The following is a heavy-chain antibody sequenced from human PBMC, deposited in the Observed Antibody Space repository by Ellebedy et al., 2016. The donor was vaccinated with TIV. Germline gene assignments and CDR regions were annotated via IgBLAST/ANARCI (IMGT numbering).Heavy chain of an antibody. V-gene: IGHV3-33*01. J-gene: IGHJ6*02. Sequence: GESLKISCAASGFTFRSYGMHRVRQAPGKGLEWVAVIWYDGSNKYYGDSVKGRFTISRDNSKNTLSRQMYSLRAEDTAVYYCARRIAARPDYYYAMDVWGQGTTVTVAS. CDR2: IWYDGSNK. CDR1: GFTFRSYG. CDR3: ARRIAARPDYYYAMDV. D-gene: IGHD6-6*01.